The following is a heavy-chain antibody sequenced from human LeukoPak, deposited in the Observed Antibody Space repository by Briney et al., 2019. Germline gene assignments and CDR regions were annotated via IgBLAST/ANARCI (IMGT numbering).Heavy chain of an antibody. J-gene: IGHJ6*03. CDR2: IYTSGST. Sequence: SETLSLTCTVSGGSISSYYWSWIRQPAGKGLEWIGRIYTSGSTNYNPSLKSRVTVSVDTSKNQFSLKLSSVTAADTAVYYCARFPGGAEYRHYYYMDVWGTGTTVTISS. V-gene: IGHV4-4*07. CDR1: GGSISSYY. CDR3: ARFPGGAEYRHYYYMDV. D-gene: IGHD1-14*01.